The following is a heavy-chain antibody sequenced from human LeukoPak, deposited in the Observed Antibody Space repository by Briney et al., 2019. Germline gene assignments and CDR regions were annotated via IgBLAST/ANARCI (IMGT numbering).Heavy chain of an antibody. V-gene: IGHV4-31*03. CDR1: GGSISSGGYY. J-gene: IGHJ4*02. CDR3: ARGYGDFPFDY. Sequence: SQTLSLTCTVSGGSISSGGYYWSWLRPHPGKGLEWIGYIYYSGSTYYNPSLKSRLTISVDTSKNQFSLKLSSVSAADTAVYYCARGYGDFPFDYWGQGTLVTDSS. D-gene: IGHD4-17*01. CDR2: IYYSGST.